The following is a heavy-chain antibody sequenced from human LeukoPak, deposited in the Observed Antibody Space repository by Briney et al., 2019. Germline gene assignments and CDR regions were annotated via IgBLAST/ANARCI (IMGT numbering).Heavy chain of an antibody. J-gene: IGHJ4*02. CDR2: IGTGSSYI. V-gene: IGHV3-21*01. D-gene: IGHD2/OR15-2a*01. CDR1: GFTFSSYN. CDR3: AKDRSRSTILGHYFDY. Sequence: GGSLRLSCVVSGFTFSSYNMNWVRQAPGKGLEWASSIGTGSSYIYYADSVKGRFTISRDNPKNTLYLQMNSLRAEDTAVYYCAKDRSRSTILGHYFDYWGQGTLVTVSS.